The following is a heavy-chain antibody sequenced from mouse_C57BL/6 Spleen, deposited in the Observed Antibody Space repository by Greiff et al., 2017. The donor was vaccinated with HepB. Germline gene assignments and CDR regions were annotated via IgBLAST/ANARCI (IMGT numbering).Heavy chain of an antibody. CDR1: GFTFSSYA. Sequence: EVNLVESGGGLVKPGGSLKLSCAASGFTFSSYAMSWVRQTPEKRLEWVATISDGGSYTYYPDNVKGRFTISRDNAKNNLYLQMSHLKSEDTAMYYCAREGGYYDYDGVYYAMDYWGQGTSVTVSS. D-gene: IGHD2-4*01. CDR3: AREGGYYDYDGVYYAMDY. CDR2: ISDGGSYT. V-gene: IGHV5-4*01. J-gene: IGHJ4*01.